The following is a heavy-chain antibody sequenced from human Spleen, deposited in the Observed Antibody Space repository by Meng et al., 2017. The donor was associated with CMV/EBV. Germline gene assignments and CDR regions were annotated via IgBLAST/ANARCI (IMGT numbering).Heavy chain of an antibody. CDR2: IYHSGST. V-gene: IGHV4-4*02. D-gene: IGHD2-21*02. J-gene: IGHJ4*02. CDR1: GGSISSSNL. Sequence: QVQLQESGPGLVKPSGSLSLTCAVSGGSISSSNLWTWVRQVPGKGLEWIGEIYHSGSTNYNPSLKSRVTISVDKFKNQFSLKLGSVTAADTAVYYCARIERRRILKYCGSDCSTTDYWGQGTRVTVSS. CDR3: ARIERRRILKYCGSDCSTTDY.